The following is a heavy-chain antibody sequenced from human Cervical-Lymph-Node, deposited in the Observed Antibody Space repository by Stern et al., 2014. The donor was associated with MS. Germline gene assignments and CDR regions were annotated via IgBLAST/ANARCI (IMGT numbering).Heavy chain of an antibody. CDR2: VNPDSGTT. J-gene: IGHJ3*01. Sequence: VHLVESGAEEKKPGASVKVTCKTSGYRFTTYDFNWVRQAPGHGLEWMGWVNPDSGTTGYAPKFQDRLTLTTTTSSKTTSMELRGLRPDDTAVYFCARGGRGAFDVWGQGTVITVSS. CDR3: ARGGRGAFDV. CDR1: GYRFTTYD. V-gene: IGHV1-8*01. D-gene: IGHD1-14*01.